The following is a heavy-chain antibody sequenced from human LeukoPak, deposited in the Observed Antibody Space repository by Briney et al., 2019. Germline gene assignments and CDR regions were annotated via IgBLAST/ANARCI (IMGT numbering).Heavy chain of an antibody. J-gene: IGHJ4*02. Sequence: GGSLRLSCAASGNYWMHWVRQAPGKGLVWVSHINSDGSWTRYADSVKGRFTISKDNAKNTVYLQMNNLRAEDTAVYYCVSFYETYWGRGTLVTVSS. V-gene: IGHV3-74*01. CDR1: GNYW. D-gene: IGHD2-2*01. CDR3: VSFYETY. CDR2: INSDGSWT.